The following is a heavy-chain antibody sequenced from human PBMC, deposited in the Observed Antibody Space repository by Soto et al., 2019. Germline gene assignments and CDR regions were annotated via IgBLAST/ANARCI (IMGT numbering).Heavy chain of an antibody. CDR1: GCTFSSYT. CDR2: IIPILGIA. Sequence: QVQLVQSGAEVKKPGSSVKVSCKCSGCTFSSYTISWVRQAPGQGLEWMGRIIPILGIANHAQKFQGRVTITADKSKRTAYMELSSLSSEDTAVYYCARFRGSYGMDVWGQGTTVTVSS. J-gene: IGHJ6*02. V-gene: IGHV1-69*02. CDR3: ARFRGSYGMDV. D-gene: IGHD3-10*01.